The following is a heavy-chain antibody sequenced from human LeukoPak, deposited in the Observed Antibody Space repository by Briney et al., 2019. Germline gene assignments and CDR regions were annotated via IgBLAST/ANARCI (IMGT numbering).Heavy chain of an antibody. J-gene: IGHJ4*02. D-gene: IGHD6-19*01. CDR1: GGSISSYY. Sequence: PSETVSLTCTVSGGSISSYYWSWIRQPPGKGLEWIGYIYYSGSTNYNPSLKSRVTISVDTSKNQFSLKLSSVTAADTAVYYCARGLYSSGWYAIDYWGQGTLVTVSS. V-gene: IGHV4-59*01. CDR2: IYYSGST. CDR3: ARGLYSSGWYAIDY.